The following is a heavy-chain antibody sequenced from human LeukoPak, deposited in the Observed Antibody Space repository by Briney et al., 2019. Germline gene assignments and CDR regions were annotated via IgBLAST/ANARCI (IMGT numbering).Heavy chain of an antibody. D-gene: IGHD3-10*01. J-gene: IGHJ3*02. CDR3: AKSNGYGLVDI. CDR2: INHSGST. V-gene: IGHV4-34*01. CDR1: GGSFSGYY. Sequence: PSETLSLTCAVYGGSFSGYYWSWIRQPPGKGLEWIGEINHSGSTNYNPSLTSRVTISVDTSKNQFSLKLSSVTAADTAVYYCAKSNGYGLVDIWGQGTMVTVSS.